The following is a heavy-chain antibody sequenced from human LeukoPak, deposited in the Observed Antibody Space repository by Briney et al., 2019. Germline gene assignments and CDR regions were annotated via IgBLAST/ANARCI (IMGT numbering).Heavy chain of an antibody. Sequence: GGSLRLSCTASGFTFGDYAMSWVRQAPGKGLEWVGFIRSKAYGGTTEYAASVKGRFTISRDDSKSIAYLQMNSLKTEDTAVYYCTRASTAMPNWNYGYWGQGTLVTVSS. J-gene: IGHJ4*02. CDR1: GFTFGDYA. D-gene: IGHD1-7*01. CDR2: IRSKAYGGTT. V-gene: IGHV3-49*04. CDR3: TRASTAMPNWNYGY.